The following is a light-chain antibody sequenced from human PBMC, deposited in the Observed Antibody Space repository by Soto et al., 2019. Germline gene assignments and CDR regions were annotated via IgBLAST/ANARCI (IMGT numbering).Light chain of an antibody. J-gene: IGLJ3*02. CDR1: SGSVASNY. CDR3: QSYDSNNWM. CDR2: EDN. V-gene: IGLV6-57*04. Sequence: LTQPPSVSGAPGQRVTISCTRSSGSVASNYVQWYQQRPGSAPTIVIYEDNQRPSGVPDRFSGSIDSSSNSASLTISGLRPEDEADYFCQSYDSNNWMFGGGTKLTVL.